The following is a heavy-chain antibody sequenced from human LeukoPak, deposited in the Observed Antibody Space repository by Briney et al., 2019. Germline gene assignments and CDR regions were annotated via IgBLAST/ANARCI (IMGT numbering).Heavy chain of an antibody. CDR1: GFNFISYG. V-gene: IGHV3-21*01. CDR3: TRDQAVRYAFDI. Sequence: PGGSLRLSCEASGFNFISYGMGWVRQAPGKGLEWVASISGRSVFISYSDSVKGRFTISRDNTKNSLFLELSSLRPDDTAVYYCTRDQAVRYAFDIWGQGSVVTVSS. J-gene: IGHJ3*02. CDR2: ISGRSVFI. D-gene: IGHD3-10*01.